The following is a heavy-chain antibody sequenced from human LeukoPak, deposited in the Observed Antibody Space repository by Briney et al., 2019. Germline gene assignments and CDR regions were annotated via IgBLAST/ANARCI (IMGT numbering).Heavy chain of an antibody. V-gene: IGHV4-39*07. CDR1: GGSIRSSSYY. CDR3: ARDRGVPRPYYFDQ. D-gene: IGHD3-10*01. CDR2: IHYNGST. J-gene: IGHJ4*02. Sequence: SETLSLTCIVSGGSIRSSSYYWGCIRQPPGKGLEWIGSIHYNGSTCYNPSLESRVIMSVDTSKNQFSLKLTSVTAADTAMYYCARDRGVPRPYYFDQWGQGTLVTVSS.